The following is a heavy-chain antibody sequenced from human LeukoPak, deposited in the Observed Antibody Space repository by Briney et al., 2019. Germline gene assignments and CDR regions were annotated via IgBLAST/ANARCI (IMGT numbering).Heavy chain of an antibody. CDR3: ARVLSYLRYYYYYMDV. J-gene: IGHJ6*03. CDR1: GFTFSSYA. Sequence: PGGSLRLSCAASGFTFSSYAMSWVRQAPGKGLEWVSAISGSGGSTYYADSVEGRFTISRDNSKNTLYLQMNSLRAEDTAVYYCARVLSYLRYYYYYMDVWGKGTTVTVSS. D-gene: IGHD5/OR15-5a*01. CDR2: ISGSGGST. V-gene: IGHV3-23*01.